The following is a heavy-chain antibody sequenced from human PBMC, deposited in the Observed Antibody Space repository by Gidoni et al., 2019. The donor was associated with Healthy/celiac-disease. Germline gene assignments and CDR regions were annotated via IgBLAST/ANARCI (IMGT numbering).Heavy chain of an antibody. D-gene: IGHD3-3*01. V-gene: IGHV4-61*02. Sequence: QVQLQESGPGLVKPSQTLSLTCTVSGGSISSGSYYWTWIRQPAGKGLEWIGRIYTSGSTNYNPSLKSRVTISVDTSKNQFSLKLSSVTAADTAVYYCARDPGDFWSGSFDYWGQGTLVTVSS. CDR3: ARDPGDFWSGSFDY. CDR2: IYTSGST. CDR1: GGSISSGSYY. J-gene: IGHJ4*02.